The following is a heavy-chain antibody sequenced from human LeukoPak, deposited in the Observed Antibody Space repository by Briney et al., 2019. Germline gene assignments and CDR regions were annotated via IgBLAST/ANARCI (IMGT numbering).Heavy chain of an antibody. Sequence: ASVTVSCTASGYTFSSYGINWVRQAPGQGLEWMGWISVINSGNTRYAQNFQGRLTITTDTSTTTAYMELRSLRSDDTAVYYCSREFPFCGADCFSGVFDIWGQGTMVTVS. J-gene: IGHJ3*02. V-gene: IGHV1-18*01. CDR2: ISVINSGNT. CDR3: SREFPFCGADCFSGVFDI. D-gene: IGHD2-21*02. CDR1: GYTFSSYG.